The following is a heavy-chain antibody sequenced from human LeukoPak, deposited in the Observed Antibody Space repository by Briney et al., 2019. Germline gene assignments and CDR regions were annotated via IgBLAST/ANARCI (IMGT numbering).Heavy chain of an antibody. CDR2: INPNSGGT. V-gene: IGHV1-2*06. J-gene: IGHJ5*02. CDR1: GYTLTGYY. Sequence: ASVKVSCKASGYTLTGYYMHWVRQAPGQGLEWMGRINPNSGGTNYAQKFQGRVTMTRDTSISTAYMELSRLRSDDTAVYYCARGGGSFSDVGPTFDPWGQGTLVTVSS. D-gene: IGHD3-16*01. CDR3: ARGGGSFSDVGPTFDP.